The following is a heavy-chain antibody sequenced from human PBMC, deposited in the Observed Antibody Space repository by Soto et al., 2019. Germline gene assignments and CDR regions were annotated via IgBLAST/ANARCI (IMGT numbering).Heavy chain of an antibody. V-gene: IGHV1-46*01. CDR1: GYTFSSYY. CDR3: ARGAVRYCSGGSCPGGY. D-gene: IGHD2-15*01. J-gene: IGHJ4*02. Sequence: ASVKVSCKASGYTFSSYYMHWVRQAPGQGLEWMGLINPSGGYTTCAQKFQGRVTMTRDTSTTTVYMELSSLRSEDTAVYYCARGAVRYCSGGSCPGGYWGQGTLVTVSS. CDR2: INPSGGYT.